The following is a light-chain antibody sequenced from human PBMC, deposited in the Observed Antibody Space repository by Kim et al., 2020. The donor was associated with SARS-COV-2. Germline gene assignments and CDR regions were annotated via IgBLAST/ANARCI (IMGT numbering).Light chain of an antibody. CDR3: QQYSTSPLT. Sequence: SPGERATLSCRASQSGSGSYLAWYQQKPGQAPRLLIYGASNRATGIPDRFSGSGSVTDFTLTISRLEPEDVAVYSCQQYSTSPLTFGGGTKVDIK. J-gene: IGKJ4*01. CDR1: QSGSGSY. V-gene: IGKV3-20*01. CDR2: GAS.